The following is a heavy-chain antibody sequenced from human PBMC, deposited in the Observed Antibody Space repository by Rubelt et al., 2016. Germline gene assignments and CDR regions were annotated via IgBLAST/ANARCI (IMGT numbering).Heavy chain of an antibody. J-gene: IGHJ4*02. D-gene: IGHD2-21*02. CDR3: ARDLWRDCGGDCPPAFDY. CDR2: IYSGDDT. V-gene: IGHV3-53*01. Sequence: EWVSVIYSGDDTYYADSVKGRFTISRDNSKNTLCLQMNSLRAEDTAVYYCARDLWRDCGGDCPPAFDYWGQGTLVTVSS.